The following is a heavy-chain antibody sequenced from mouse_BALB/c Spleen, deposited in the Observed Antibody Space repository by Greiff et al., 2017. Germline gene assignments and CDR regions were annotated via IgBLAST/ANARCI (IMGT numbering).Heavy chain of an antibody. Sequence: QVQLQQSGPELVKPGASVKMSCKASGYTFTSYYIHWVKQRPGQGLEWIGWIYPGDGSTKYNEKFKGKTTLTADKSSSTAYMLLSSLTSEDSAIYFCARRGELDYFDYWGQGTTLTVSS. D-gene: IGHD4-1*01. J-gene: IGHJ2*01. CDR1: GYTFTSYY. CDR3: ARRGELDYFDY. CDR2: IYPGDGST. V-gene: IGHV1S56*01.